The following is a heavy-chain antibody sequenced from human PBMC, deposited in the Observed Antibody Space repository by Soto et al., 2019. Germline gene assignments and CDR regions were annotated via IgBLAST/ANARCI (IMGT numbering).Heavy chain of an antibody. CDR2: IYSGGST. CDR1: GFTVSSNY. J-gene: IGHJ6*03. V-gene: IGHV3-66*01. CDR3: ARVFYYYYYMDA. Sequence: PGGSLRLSCAASGFTVSSNYMSWVRQAPGKGLEWVSVIYSGGSTYYADSVKGRFTISRDNSKNTLYLQMNSLRAEDTAVYYCARVFYYYYYMDAWRKGTTITVSS.